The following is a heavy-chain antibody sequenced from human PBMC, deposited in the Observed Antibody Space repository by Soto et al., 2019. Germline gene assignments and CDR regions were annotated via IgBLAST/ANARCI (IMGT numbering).Heavy chain of an antibody. Sequence: QVQLQESGPGLVKPSETLSLTCTVSGGSISSYYWSWIRQPPGKGLEWIGYIYYSGSTNYNPSLKSXXTXSXXPSKNQFSLKLSSVTAADTAVYYCARATGYYGMDVWGQGTTVTVSS. CDR1: GGSISSYY. V-gene: IGHV4-59*01. CDR2: IYYSGST. J-gene: IGHJ6*02. D-gene: IGHD4-17*01. CDR3: ARATGYYGMDV.